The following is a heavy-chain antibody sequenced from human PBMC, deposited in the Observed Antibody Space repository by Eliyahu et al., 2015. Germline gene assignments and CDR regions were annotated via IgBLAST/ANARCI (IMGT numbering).Heavy chain of an antibody. CDR2: ISATSTYS. V-gene: IGHV3-11*06. J-gene: IGHJ3*01. Sequence: QVQLVESGGGLVKPGGSLRLSCVGSGFTFSRYYMNWIRQAPGKGLEWLSHISATSTYSDYADSVQGRFIISRDNAKNSLYLEMNNLRAEDTAVYYCASPAHCGGDCYSGAFDVWGQGTVVSVSS. D-gene: IGHD2-21*02. CDR3: ASPAHCGGDCYSGAFDV. CDR1: GFTFSRYY.